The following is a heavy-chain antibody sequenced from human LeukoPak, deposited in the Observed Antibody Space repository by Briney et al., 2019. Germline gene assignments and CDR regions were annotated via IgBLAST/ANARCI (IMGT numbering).Heavy chain of an antibody. CDR3: ARPVAGPTNWFDP. J-gene: IGHJ5*02. D-gene: IGHD6-19*01. CDR2: IYPGDSDT. Sequence: RGESLKISCKSSGYSFTSYWIGWVRQMPGKGLEWMGIIYPGDSDTRYSPSFQGQVTISADKSISTAYLQWSSLKASDTAMYYCARPVAGPTNWFDPWGQGTLVTVSS. V-gene: IGHV5-51*01. CDR1: GYSFTSYW.